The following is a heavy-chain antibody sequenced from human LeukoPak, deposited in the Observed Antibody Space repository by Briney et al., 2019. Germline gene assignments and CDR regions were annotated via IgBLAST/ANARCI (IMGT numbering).Heavy chain of an antibody. V-gene: IGHV4-4*02. D-gene: IGHD3-16*01. CDR3: ARDGGAYNWFDP. CDR1: GGSISSSNW. Sequence: SETPSLTCAVSGGSISSSNWWSWVRQPPGKGLEWIGEIYHSGSTNYNPSLKSRVTISVDKSKNQFSLKLSSVTAADTAVYYCARDGGAYNWFDPWGQGTLVTVSS. J-gene: IGHJ5*02. CDR2: IYHSGST.